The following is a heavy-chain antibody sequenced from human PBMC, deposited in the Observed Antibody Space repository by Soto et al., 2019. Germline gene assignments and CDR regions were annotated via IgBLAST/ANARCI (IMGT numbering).Heavy chain of an antibody. CDR1: GFTFSSYG. CDR3: AILGGYSGYDFFGAGPKVGRTKDY. J-gene: IGHJ4*02. CDR2: IWYDGSNK. V-gene: IGHV3-33*01. D-gene: IGHD5-12*01. Sequence: PGGSLRLSSAASGFTFSSYGMHWVRQAPGKGLEWVAVIWYDGSNKYYADSVKGRFTISRDNSKNTLYLQMNSLRAEDTAVYYCAILGGYSGYDFFGAGPKVGRTKDYWGQGTLVTVSS.